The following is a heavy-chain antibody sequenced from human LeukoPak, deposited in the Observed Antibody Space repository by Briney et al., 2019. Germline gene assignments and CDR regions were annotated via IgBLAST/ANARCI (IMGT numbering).Heavy chain of an antibody. CDR2: INSDGSST. Sequence: GGSLRLSCAASGFTFSSYWMHWVRQAPGKGLVWVSRINSDGSSTSYADSAKGRFTISRDNAKNTLYLQMNSLRAEDTAVYYCARDRGSSSGWYAFDYWGQGTLVTVSS. CDR1: GFTFSSYW. D-gene: IGHD6-19*01. CDR3: ARDRGSSSGWYAFDY. J-gene: IGHJ4*02. V-gene: IGHV3-74*01.